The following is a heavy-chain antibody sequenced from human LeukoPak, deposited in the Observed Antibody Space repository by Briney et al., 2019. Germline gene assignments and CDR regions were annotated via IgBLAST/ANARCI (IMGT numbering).Heavy chain of an antibody. V-gene: IGHV3-48*01. CDR2: ISSSSSTI. CDR3: ARALSAGIAVAGTRY. CDR1: GFTFSSYS. J-gene: IGHJ4*02. D-gene: IGHD6-19*01. Sequence: GGSLRLSCAASGFTFSSYSMNWVRQAPGKGLEWVSYISSSSSTIYYADSVKGRFTISRDNAKNSLYLQMNSLRAEYTAVYYCARALSAGIAVAGTRYWGQGTLVTVSS.